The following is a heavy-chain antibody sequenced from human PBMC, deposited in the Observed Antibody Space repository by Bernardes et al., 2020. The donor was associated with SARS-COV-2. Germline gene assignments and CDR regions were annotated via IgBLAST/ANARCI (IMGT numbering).Heavy chain of an antibody. CDR3: ATVVGYSYGGGWFDP. D-gene: IGHD5-18*01. CDR1: GYTFTTYG. J-gene: IGHJ5*02. CDR2: ISAYHGNT. V-gene: IGHV1-18*01. Sequence: VKVSCKASGYTFTTYGMSWVRQAPGQGLEWMGWISAYHGNTNYAQKFQGRVTMTTDTSTSTAYMELRSLRSDDTAVYYCATVVGYSYGGGWFDPWGQGTLVTVSS.